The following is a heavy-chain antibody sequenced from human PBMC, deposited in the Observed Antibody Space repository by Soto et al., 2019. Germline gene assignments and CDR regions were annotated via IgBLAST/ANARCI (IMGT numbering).Heavy chain of an antibody. J-gene: IGHJ4*02. CDR1: GFTSSSYA. V-gene: IGHV3-64D*06. CDR2: ISSNGVST. CDR3: VKDRYVDY. Sequence: VGSLRLSCSVFGFTSSSYAMHWVRQAPGKGLQYVSSISSNGVSTYYADSVKGRFTISRDNSKNTLYLQMSSLRVEDTAVYYCVKDRYVDYWGQGTLVTVSS.